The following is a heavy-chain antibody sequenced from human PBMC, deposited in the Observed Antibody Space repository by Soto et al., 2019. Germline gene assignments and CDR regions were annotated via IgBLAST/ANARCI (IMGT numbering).Heavy chain of an antibody. Sequence: PGGTLRLSCAAYGIPCSSYALIWVRQATGKGLEWVSASIGSGGSKYYAASVKGRLTISSDKSKNRMYLKMKSLRDEETALYDCALCHLGVPRYLICFRGQRSTVIAPS. CDR3: ALCHLGVPRYLICF. J-gene: IGHJ6*02. CDR2: SIGSGGSK. V-gene: IGHV3-23*01. D-gene: IGHD2-2*01. CDR1: GIPCSSYA.